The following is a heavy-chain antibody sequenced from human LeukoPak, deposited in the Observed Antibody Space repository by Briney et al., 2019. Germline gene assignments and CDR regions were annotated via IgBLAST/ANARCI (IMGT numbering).Heavy chain of an antibody. CDR2: INPNSGGT. Sequence: GASVKVSCKASGYTFTGYYMHWVRQAPGQGLEWMGWINPNSGGTNYAQKFQGRVTMTRDTSINTAYMELSRLRSDDTAVYYCARVVTMVRGVIIAPFDYWGQGTLVTVSS. D-gene: IGHD3-10*01. CDR1: GYTFTGYY. V-gene: IGHV1-2*02. J-gene: IGHJ4*02. CDR3: ARVVTMVRGVIIAPFDY.